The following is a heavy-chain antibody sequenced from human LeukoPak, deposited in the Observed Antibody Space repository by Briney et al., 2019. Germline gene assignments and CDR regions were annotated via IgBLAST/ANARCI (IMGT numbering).Heavy chain of an antibody. D-gene: IGHD3-10*01. CDR2: ISGSGGST. V-gene: IGHV3-23*01. J-gene: IGHJ4*02. CDR1: GFTFTCCA. Sequence: PGGSLRLSCAASGFTFTCCAMSWVRQAPGKGLEWVSGISGSGGSTYYADSVKGRFTTSRDNSKNTVFLQMNSLRAEDTAVYYCAKDRGTVSLHDWGQGTLVTVSS. CDR3: AKDRGTVSLHD.